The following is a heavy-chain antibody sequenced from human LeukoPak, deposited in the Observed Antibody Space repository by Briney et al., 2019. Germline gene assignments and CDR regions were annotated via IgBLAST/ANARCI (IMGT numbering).Heavy chain of an antibody. CDR1: GGTFSSYA. V-gene: IGHV1-69*05. J-gene: IGHJ4*02. Sequence: SVKVSCKASGGTFSSYAISWVRQAPGQGLEWVGGIIPIFGTANYAQKFQGRVTITTDESTSTAYMELSSLRSEDTAVYYCARSRYYDSSGQLLNFDYWGQGTLVTVSS. CDR3: ARSRYYDSSGQLLNFDY. CDR2: IIPIFGTA. D-gene: IGHD3-22*01.